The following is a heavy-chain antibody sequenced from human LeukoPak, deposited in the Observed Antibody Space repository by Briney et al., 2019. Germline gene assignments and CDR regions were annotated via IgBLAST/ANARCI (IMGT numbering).Heavy chain of an antibody. J-gene: IGHJ6*02. Sequence: GGSLRLSCAASGFTFSSYGMHWVRQAPGKGLEWVAVIWYDGSNKYYADSVKGRFTISRDNSKNTLYLQMNSLRAEDTAVYYCARDGKDYYCYGMDVWGQGTTVTVSS. CDR2: IWYDGSNK. CDR1: GFTFSSYG. CDR3: ARDGKDYYCYGMDV. V-gene: IGHV3-33*01. D-gene: IGHD1-1*01.